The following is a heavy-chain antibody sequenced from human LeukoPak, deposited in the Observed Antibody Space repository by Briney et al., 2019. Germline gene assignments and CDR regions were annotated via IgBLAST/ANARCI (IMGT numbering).Heavy chain of an antibody. CDR2: ISSSGSTI. J-gene: IGHJ4*02. Sequence: PGGSLRLSCAASGFTFSDYYMSRIRQAPGKGLEWVSYISSSGSTIYYADSVKGRFTISRDNAKNSLYLQMNSLRAEDTAVYYCARERYYDSSGYYLDYWGQGTLVTVSS. CDR3: ARERYYDSSGYYLDY. D-gene: IGHD3-22*01. V-gene: IGHV3-11*01. CDR1: GFTFSDYY.